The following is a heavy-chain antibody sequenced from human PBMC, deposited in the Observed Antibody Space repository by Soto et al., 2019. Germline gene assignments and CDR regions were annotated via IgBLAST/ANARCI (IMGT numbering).Heavy chain of an antibody. Sequence: SETLSLTCIVSGESISSSSYYWGWTRQPPGKGLEWIGSIYYSGRTYYNPSFKSRVTISIDTSKNQFSLKLSSVIATDTAVYYCARQRTTVVTQAYFDHWGQGALVTVSS. CDR2: IYYSGRT. V-gene: IGHV4-39*01. D-gene: IGHD2-21*02. CDR1: GESISSSSYY. J-gene: IGHJ4*02. CDR3: ARQRTTVVTQAYFDH.